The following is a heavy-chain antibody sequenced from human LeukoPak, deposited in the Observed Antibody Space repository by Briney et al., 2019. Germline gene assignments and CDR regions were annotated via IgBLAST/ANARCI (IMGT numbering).Heavy chain of an antibody. CDR1: GYSFTSYW. Sequence: GESLKISCKGSGYSFTSYWIGWVRQLPGKGLEWMGIIYPGDSDTRYSPSFQGQDTISADKSISTAYLQWSSLKASDTAMYYCARPHYGESGRFDPWGQGTLVTVSS. J-gene: IGHJ5*02. D-gene: IGHD4-17*01. CDR3: ARPHYGESGRFDP. CDR2: IYPGDSDT. V-gene: IGHV5-51*01.